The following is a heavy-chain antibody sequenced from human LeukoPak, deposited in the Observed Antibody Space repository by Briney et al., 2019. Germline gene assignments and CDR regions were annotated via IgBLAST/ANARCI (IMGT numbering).Heavy chain of an antibody. J-gene: IGHJ3*02. CDR3: ARSDGYGLVDI. D-gene: IGHD3-10*01. Sequence: SETLSLTCSVSGGSISSGSNYWVWIRQPPGKTLEWIGSIYSSGSTYYNSSLKSRVFILMDTSKIHFSLTLTSVTAADTALYYCARSDGYGLVDIWGQGTMVTFSS. V-gene: IGHV4-39*07. CDR1: GGSISSGSNY. CDR2: IYSSGST.